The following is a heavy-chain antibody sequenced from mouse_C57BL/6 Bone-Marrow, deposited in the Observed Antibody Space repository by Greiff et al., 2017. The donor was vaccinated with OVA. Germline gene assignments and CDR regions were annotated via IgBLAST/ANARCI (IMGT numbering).Heavy chain of an antibody. D-gene: IGHD1-1*01. CDR2: ISSGGDYI. V-gene: IGHV5-9-1*02. Sequence: DVMLVESGEGLVKPGGSLKLSCAASGFTFSSYAMSWVRQTPEKRLEWVAYISSGGDYIYYADTVKGRFTISRDNARNTLYLQMSSLKSEDTAMYYCTRDKGITTVGQGMDYWGQGTSVTVSS. J-gene: IGHJ4*01. CDR1: GFTFSSYA. CDR3: TRDKGITTVGQGMDY.